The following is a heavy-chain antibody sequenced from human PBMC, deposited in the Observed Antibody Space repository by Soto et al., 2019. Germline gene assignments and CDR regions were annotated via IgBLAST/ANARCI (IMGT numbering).Heavy chain of an antibody. J-gene: IGHJ6*02. D-gene: IGHD2-2*01. CDR2: INSDGSST. CDR3: ARAGYCSSNSCYRRYYYYGMDV. CDR1: GFTFSSYW. V-gene: IGHV3-74*01. Sequence: PGGSLRLSCAASGFTFSSYWMHWVRQAPGKGLVWVSRINSDGSSTSYADSVKGRFTISRDNAKNTLYLQMNSLSAEDTAVYYCARAGYCSSNSCYRRYYYYGMDVWGQGTTVTVSS.